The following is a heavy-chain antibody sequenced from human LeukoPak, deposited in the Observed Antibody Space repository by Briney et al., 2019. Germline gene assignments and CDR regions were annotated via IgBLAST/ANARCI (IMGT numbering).Heavy chain of an antibody. D-gene: IGHD2-21*01. CDR1: GYSISSGYC. Sequence: SETLSLTCTVSGYSISSGYCWGWIRQPPGKGLEWIGSIYHSGSTYYNPSLKSRVTISVDTSKNQFSLKLSSVTAADTAVYYCARGGHYLDYFDYWGQGTLVTVSS. V-gene: IGHV4-38-2*02. CDR2: IYHSGST. J-gene: IGHJ4*02. CDR3: ARGGHYLDYFDY.